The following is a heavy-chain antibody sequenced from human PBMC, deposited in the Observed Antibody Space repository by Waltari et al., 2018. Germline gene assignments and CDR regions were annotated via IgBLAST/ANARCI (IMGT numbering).Heavy chain of an antibody. V-gene: IGHV3-30*18. CDR3: AKDQNDAFDI. J-gene: IGHJ3*02. Sequence: QVQLVESGGVLVLPGRSLRLSCVASRFPFSPYAMHWVRQAPGKGLEWVAVIWNDGSNKFYADSVKGRFTISRDNPKNTVFLQMNSLRAEDTAMYYCAKDQNDAFDIWGQGTMVTVSS. CDR1: RFPFSPYA. CDR2: IWNDGSNK.